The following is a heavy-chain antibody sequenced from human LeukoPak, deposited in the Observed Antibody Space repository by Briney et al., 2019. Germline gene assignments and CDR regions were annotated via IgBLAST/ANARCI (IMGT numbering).Heavy chain of an antibody. V-gene: IGHV4-59*01. J-gene: IGHJ6*03. Sequence: SETLSLTCTVSGGSISSYYWSWIRQPPGKGLEWIAYIYYSGSTNYNPSLKSRVTISVDTSKNQFSLKLSSVTAADTAVYYCARVGELSHYCYYYYMDVWGKGTTVTVSS. D-gene: IGHD3-10*01. CDR2: IYYSGST. CDR3: ARVGELSHYCYYYYMDV. CDR1: GGSISSYY.